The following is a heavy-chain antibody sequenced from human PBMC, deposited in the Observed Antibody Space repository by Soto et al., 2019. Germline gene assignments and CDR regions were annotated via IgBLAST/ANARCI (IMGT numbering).Heavy chain of an antibody. J-gene: IGHJ4*02. Sequence: GESLKISCQGSGYSFTTYWIVWVRQMPGKGLECMGVIYPDDSDTIYSPSFQGQVTISADKSISTAYLQWSSLKASDTAMYYCARGGAYYYYEGTGYYQLDSWGQGTLVTVSS. D-gene: IGHD3-22*01. CDR2: IYPDDSDT. V-gene: IGHV5-51*01. CDR3: ARGGAYYYYEGTGYYQLDS. CDR1: GYSFTTYW.